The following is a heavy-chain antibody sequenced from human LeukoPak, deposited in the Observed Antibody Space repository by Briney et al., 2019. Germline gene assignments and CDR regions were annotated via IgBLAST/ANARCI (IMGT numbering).Heavy chain of an antibody. CDR3: ARDRGNYYDSSGYLPNWFDP. Sequence: SETLSLTCTVSGGSTSSYYWSWIRQPPGKGLEWIGYMYYTGSTKYNPSLKSRVTISVDTSKNQLSLKLSSVTAADTAVYYCARDRGNYYDSSGYLPNWFDPWGQGTLVTVSS. D-gene: IGHD3-22*01. CDR1: GGSTSSYY. V-gene: IGHV4-59*01. J-gene: IGHJ5*02. CDR2: MYYTGST.